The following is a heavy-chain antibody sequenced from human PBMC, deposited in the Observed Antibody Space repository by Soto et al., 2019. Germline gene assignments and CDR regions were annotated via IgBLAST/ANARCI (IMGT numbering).Heavy chain of an antibody. CDR3: AASIFYYCMHV. CDR2: IYPGDSDT. Sequence: GDSLRISFKCSGYTFTNYWIGWVRQMPGKGPEWMGIIYPGDSDTKYNPSFQGQVTISADKSITTTYLQWSSLKASDTAIYYCAASIFYYCMHVWGQGTTGTVSS. J-gene: IGHJ6*01. V-gene: IGHV5-51*01. CDR1: GYTFTNYW.